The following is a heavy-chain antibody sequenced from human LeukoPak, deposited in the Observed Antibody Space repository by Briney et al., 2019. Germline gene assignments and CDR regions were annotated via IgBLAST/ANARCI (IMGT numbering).Heavy chain of an antibody. V-gene: IGHV4-59*01. CDR3: ARVSWFPGTSYYYMDV. D-gene: IGHD1-1*01. CDR2: IYYSGRT. J-gene: IGHJ6*03. Sequence: SETLSLTCSVSGGSISSYYWSWIRQPPGKGLEWIGYIYYSGRTNYNPSLKSRVTISVDTSKNQFSLKLSSVTAADTAVYYCARVSWFPGTSYYYMDVWGKGTTVTVSS. CDR1: GGSISSYY.